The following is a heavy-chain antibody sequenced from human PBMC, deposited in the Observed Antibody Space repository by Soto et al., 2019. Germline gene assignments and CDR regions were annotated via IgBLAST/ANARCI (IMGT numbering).Heavy chain of an antibody. CDR2: INPSGGST. Sequence: GASVKVSCKASGYTFTSYYMHWVRQAPGQGLEWMGIINPSGGSTSYAQKFQGRVTMTRDTSTGTVYMELSSLRSEDTAVYYCARDLRITMVRGVPGFDYWGQGTLVTVSS. V-gene: IGHV1-46*03. CDR3: ARDLRITMVRGVPGFDY. J-gene: IGHJ4*02. D-gene: IGHD3-10*01. CDR1: GYTFTSYY.